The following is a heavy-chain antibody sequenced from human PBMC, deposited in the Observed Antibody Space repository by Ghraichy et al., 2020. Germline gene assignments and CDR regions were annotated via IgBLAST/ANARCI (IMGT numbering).Heavy chain of an antibody. V-gene: IGHV3-23*01. CDR3: AKFARDWPNEYLQH. J-gene: IGHJ1*01. Sequence: GESLNISCAASGFSFSDSAMSWVRQAPGKGLEWVSAISGNGGAPYYADSVKGRFTISRDNSKNTLFLQMNSLRGEDTAVYYCAKFARDWPNEYLQHWGQGALVTVSS. CDR2: ISGNGGAP. D-gene: IGHD3/OR15-3a*01. CDR1: GFSFSDSA.